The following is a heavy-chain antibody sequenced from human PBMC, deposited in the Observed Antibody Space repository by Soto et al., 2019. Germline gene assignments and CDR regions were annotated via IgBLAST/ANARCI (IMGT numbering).Heavy chain of an antibody. CDR3: ARLGITIFSPYGMDV. V-gene: IGHV5-10-1*01. D-gene: IGHD3-9*01. CDR2: IDPSDPYT. CDR1: GYSFTNYC. Sequence: PGESLKISCKGSGYSFTNYCNSWLRQMPVKGLVWMGRIDPSDPYTNYSPSFQGHVSISADKSISTTYLQWRRLKASDTAMYYCARLGITIFSPYGMDVGGQGTTVTVSS. J-gene: IGHJ6*02.